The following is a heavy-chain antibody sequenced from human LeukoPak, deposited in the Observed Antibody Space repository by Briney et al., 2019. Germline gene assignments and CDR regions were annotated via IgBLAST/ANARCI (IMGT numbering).Heavy chain of an antibody. CDR1: GFSFRNYG. V-gene: IGHV3-30*02. D-gene: IGHD1-14*01. CDR2: IVNVGSDK. CDR3: ATDNNVNPNWFDP. Sequence: PGGSLRLSCAASGFSFRNYGMHWVRQAPGKGLDWVASIVNVGSDKYYADSVKGRFTISRDNSKNTLYLQMNSLRAEDTAVYYCATDNNVNPNWFDPWGQGTLVTVSS. J-gene: IGHJ5*02.